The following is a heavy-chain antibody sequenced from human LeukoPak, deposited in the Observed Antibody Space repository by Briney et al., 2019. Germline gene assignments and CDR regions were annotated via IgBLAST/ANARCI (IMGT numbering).Heavy chain of an antibody. CDR3: ARDDRTQTKTRGWIDP. J-gene: IGHJ5*02. Sequence: ASVKVSCKASGYTFTSHYMHLVRQAPGQGLEWMGIINPSGGSTSYAHKFQGRGTMPRETSTRAVYMELSSLRSEDTAVYYCARDDRTQTKTRGWIDPWGQGTLVTVSS. CDR2: INPSGGST. V-gene: IGHV1-46*01. D-gene: IGHD1-7*01. CDR1: GYTFTSHY.